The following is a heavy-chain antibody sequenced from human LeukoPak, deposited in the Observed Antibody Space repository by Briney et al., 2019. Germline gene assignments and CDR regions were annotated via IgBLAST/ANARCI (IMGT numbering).Heavy chain of an antibody. CDR2: INTNTGNP. CDR1: GYTFTSYA. J-gene: IGHJ6*03. CDR3: ARDIAARRYYYYYMDV. Sequence: ASVKVSCKASGYTFTSYAMNWVRQAPGQGLEWMGWINTNTGNPTYAQGFTGRCVFSLDTSVSTAYLQISSLKAEDTAVYYCARDIAARRYYYYYMDVRGKGTTVTVSS. V-gene: IGHV7-4-1*02. D-gene: IGHD6-6*01.